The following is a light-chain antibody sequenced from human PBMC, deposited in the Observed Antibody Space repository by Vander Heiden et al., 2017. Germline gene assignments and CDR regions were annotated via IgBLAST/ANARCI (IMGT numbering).Light chain of an antibody. CDR1: SSNSGSNT. CDR2: SNN. V-gene: IGLV1-44*01. Sequence: QSVLTQPPSASGTPGQRVTISCSGSSSNSGSNTINWYQQRPGTAPKLLIYSNNQRPSGVPDRFSGSKSGTSASLAISGLQAEDEADYYCAALDDSLNGWVFGGGTKLTVL. J-gene: IGLJ3*02. CDR3: AALDDSLNGWV.